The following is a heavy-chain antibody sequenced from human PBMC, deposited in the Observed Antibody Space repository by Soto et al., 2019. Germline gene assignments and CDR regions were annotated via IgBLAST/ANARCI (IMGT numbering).Heavy chain of an antibody. J-gene: IGHJ4*02. CDR2: IYPGDSDT. CDR3: ARHPLGYCTSNSCYAPRPFDY. V-gene: IGHV5-51*01. D-gene: IGHD2-2*01. CDR1: WYSFIRHW. Sequence: GGCLKIFCKGFWYSFIRHWIGWGGPMPGKGPEWMGIIYPGDSDTRYSPSFQGQVTISADKSISTAYLQWSSLKASDTAMYYCARHPLGYCTSNSCYAPRPFDYWGQGTLVTVSS.